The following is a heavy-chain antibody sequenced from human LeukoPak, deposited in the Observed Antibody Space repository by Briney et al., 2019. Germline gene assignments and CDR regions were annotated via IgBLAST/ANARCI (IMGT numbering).Heavy chain of an antibody. CDR2: IIPIFGTA. D-gene: IGHD4-17*01. CDR3: ARDLKPDYGDDNNWFDP. J-gene: IGHJ5*02. Sequence: ASVKVSCKASGYTFTGYHMHWVRQAPGQGLEWMGGIIPIFGTANYAQKFQGRVTITADESTSTAYMELSSLRSEDTAVYYCARDLKPDYGDDNNWFDPWGQGTLVTVSS. CDR1: GYTFTGYH. V-gene: IGHV1-69*13.